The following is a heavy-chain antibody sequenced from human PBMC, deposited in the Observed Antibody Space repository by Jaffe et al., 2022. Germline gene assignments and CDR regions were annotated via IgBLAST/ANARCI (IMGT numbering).Heavy chain of an antibody. J-gene: IGHJ4*02. CDR1: GFTFSSYG. CDR2: IRYDGSNK. D-gene: IGHD3-16*02. V-gene: IGHV3-30*02. Sequence: QVQLVESGGGVVQPGGSLRLSCAASGFTFSSYGMHWVRQAPGKGLEWVAFIRYDGSNKYYADSVKGRFTISRDNSKNTLYLQMNSLRAEDTAVYYCAKDVDGLMITFGGVIDTDYWGQGTLVTVSS. CDR3: AKDVDGLMITFGGVIDTDY.